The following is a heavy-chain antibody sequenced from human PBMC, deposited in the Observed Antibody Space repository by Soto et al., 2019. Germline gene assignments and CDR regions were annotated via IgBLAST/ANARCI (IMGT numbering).Heavy chain of an antibody. CDR2: IIPIFGTP. CDR1: GDAFTNYI. Sequence: QVQLVQSGAEVKKPGSSVKVSCKASGDAFTNYIFDWVRQAPGQGLEWMGGIIPIFGTPKYAHTFQDRVTISADVSTGTAYLELTSLSFDDTAVYHCARRRDQPPVGLYFDSWGEGTRVTVSS. J-gene: IGHJ4*02. V-gene: IGHV1-69*01. CDR3: ARRRDQPPVGLYFDS. D-gene: IGHD1-26*01.